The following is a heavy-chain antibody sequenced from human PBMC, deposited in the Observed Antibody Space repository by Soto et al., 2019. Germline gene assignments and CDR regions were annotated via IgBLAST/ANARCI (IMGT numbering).Heavy chain of an antibody. J-gene: IGHJ4*02. CDR3: ARDWGANSSTWGDH. V-gene: IGHV3-7*05. D-gene: IGHD6-13*01. CDR1: GFTLSSYW. Sequence: EVQLVESGGGLVQPGGSLRLACAASGFTLSSYWMSWVRQAPGKGLEWVANIKEDGGQEYYVDSVKGRFTISRDNAKSSLYLQMNSLRAEDTAVYYCARDWGANSSTWGDHWGQGTLVTVSS. CDR2: IKEDGGQE.